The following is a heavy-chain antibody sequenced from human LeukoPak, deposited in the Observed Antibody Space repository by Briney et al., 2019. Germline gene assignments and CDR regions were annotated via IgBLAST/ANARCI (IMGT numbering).Heavy chain of an antibody. V-gene: IGHV4-59*12. CDR3: ARGGPYYDYVWGSYRYSDY. Sequence: SETLSLTCTVSDDSISDYYRGWIRQPPGKGLEWIGYFHNSGTSTYNPSLKSRVTISVDTSKNQFSLKLSSVTAADTAVYYCARGGPYYDYVWGSYRYSDYWGQGTLVTVSS. CDR2: FHNSGTS. J-gene: IGHJ4*02. D-gene: IGHD3-16*02. CDR1: DDSISDYY.